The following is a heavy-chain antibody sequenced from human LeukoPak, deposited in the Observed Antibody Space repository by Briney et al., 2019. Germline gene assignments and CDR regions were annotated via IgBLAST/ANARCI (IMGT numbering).Heavy chain of an antibody. V-gene: IGHV4-59*08. CDR2: IYYSGST. J-gene: IGHJ4*02. CDR1: GFTFSSYA. CDR3: ARQRFFDY. Sequence: GSLRLSCAASGFTFSSYAMSWVRQAPGKGLEWIGYIYYSGSTNYNPSLKSRVTISVDTSKNQFSLKLSSVTAADTAVYYCARQRFFDYWGQGTLVTVSS.